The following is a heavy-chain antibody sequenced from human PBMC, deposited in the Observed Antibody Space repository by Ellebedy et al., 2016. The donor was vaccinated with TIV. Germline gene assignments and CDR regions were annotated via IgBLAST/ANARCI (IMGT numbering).Heavy chain of an antibody. CDR3: ARVGLYYSYYYIDV. D-gene: IGHD3-10*01. J-gene: IGHJ6*03. V-gene: IGHV4-34*01. CDR1: GGSFRGFY. Sequence: GSLRLXXTVHGGSFRGFYYNWIRQRPGKGLEWLGQINHNENTNYNPSLQSRVTLSVDTSKDQFSLSLFSVTAADTGVYYCARVGLYYSYYYIDVWGEGVTVTVSS. CDR2: INHNENT.